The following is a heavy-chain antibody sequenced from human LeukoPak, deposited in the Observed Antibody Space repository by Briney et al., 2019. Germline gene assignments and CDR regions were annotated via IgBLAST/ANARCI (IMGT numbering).Heavy chain of an antibody. CDR3: ARDATPYYYGSASYFFVH. CDR1: GYTFTSFG. CDR2: ISAYNGNA. D-gene: IGHD3-10*01. V-gene: IGHV1-18*01. J-gene: IGHJ5*02. Sequence: ASVKVSCKASGYTFTSFGVNWVRQAPGQGLEWMGCISAYNGNASYVQTYEGRVTMTTETSTSTAYMELRNLTSDDTAVYYCARDATPYYYGSASYFFVHWGQGTLVTVSS.